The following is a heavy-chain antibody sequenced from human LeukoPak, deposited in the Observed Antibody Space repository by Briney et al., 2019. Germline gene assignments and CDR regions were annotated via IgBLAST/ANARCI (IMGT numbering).Heavy chain of an antibody. Sequence: GGSLRLSCAASGFTFGSYGMSWVRQAPGKGLEWVSFITPNADRTSYADSVEGRFTISRDNPRNTLYMQMNSLRDEDTALYYCAIMHGYYNGSGYWVQWGQGTLVTVSS. CDR1: GFTFGSYG. D-gene: IGHD3-9*01. CDR3: AIMHGYYNGSGYWVQ. V-gene: IGHV3-23*01. J-gene: IGHJ1*01. CDR2: ITPNADRT.